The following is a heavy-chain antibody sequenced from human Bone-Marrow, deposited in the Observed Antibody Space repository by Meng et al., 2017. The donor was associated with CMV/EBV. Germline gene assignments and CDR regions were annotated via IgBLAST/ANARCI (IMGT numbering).Heavy chain of an antibody. J-gene: IGHJ6*02. V-gene: IGHV3-7*01. CDR1: GFSFSDYW. CDR3: ARGRRGYSYDYRFHYYGMDV. D-gene: IGHD5-18*01. Sequence: GESLKISCEVSGFSFSDYWMTWVRQAPEKGLEWVANINQDESEKHYMDSVKGRFTMSRDFARNSLYLQMNNLRPEDTGIYYCARGRRGYSYDYRFHYYGMDVWGQGPTVTVSS. CDR2: INQDESEK.